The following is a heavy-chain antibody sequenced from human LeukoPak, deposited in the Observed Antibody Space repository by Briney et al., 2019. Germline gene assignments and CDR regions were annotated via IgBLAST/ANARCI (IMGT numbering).Heavy chain of an antibody. V-gene: IGHV3-72*01. Sequence: GGSLRLSCAASGFTFSDHYMDWVRQAPGKGLEWVGRSRNKANSYTTEYAASVKGSFTISRDDSKDSLNLQMNSLKTEDTAVYYCARNLYWSGRYYFDYWGQGTLVTVSS. D-gene: IGHD3-3*01. CDR2: SRNKANSYTT. CDR1: GFTFSDHY. CDR3: ARNLYWSGRYYFDY. J-gene: IGHJ4*02.